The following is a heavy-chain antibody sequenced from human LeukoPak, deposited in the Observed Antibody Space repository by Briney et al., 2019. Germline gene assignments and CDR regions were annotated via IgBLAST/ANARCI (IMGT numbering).Heavy chain of an antibody. J-gene: IGHJ3*02. CDR2: ISYDGMNK. D-gene: IGHD6-13*01. CDR3: ARDRAPGQRQLVPDAFDI. V-gene: IGHV3-30*04. Sequence: GRSLRLSCSASGFTFSSYAMHWVRQAPGKGLERVAVISYDGMNKYYADSVKGRFTISRDNSKNTLYLQMNSLRAEDTAVYYCARDRAPGQRQLVPDAFDIWGQGTMVTVSS. CDR1: GFTFSSYA.